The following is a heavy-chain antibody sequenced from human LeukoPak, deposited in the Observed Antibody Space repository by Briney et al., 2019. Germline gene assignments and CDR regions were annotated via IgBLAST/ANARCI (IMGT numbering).Heavy chain of an antibody. V-gene: IGHV3-23*01. CDR3: VKSRESSIWCSLGGS. Sequence: GGSLRLSCAASGYILSNFGISWVRQAPARGLEWVSTITSSGGDTFYAASVKGRFTISRDNSKNTMSLLMSSLTVEDTAIYYCVKSRESSIWCSLGGSWGQGTVLVVSS. D-gene: IGHD4/OR15-4a*01. J-gene: IGHJ5*02. CDR2: ITSSGGDT. CDR1: GYILSNFG.